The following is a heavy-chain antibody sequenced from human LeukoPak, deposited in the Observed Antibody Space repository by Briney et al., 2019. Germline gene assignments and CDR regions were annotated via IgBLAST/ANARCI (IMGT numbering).Heavy chain of an antibody. V-gene: IGHV4-61*09. D-gene: IGHD6-13*01. CDR3: AREAAATEDYYMDV. CDR2: IHTSGST. CDR1: GGSISSGRYC. Sequence: SQTLSLTCSVSGGSISSGRYCWSWIRQPAGKGLEWIGHIHTSGSTNYNPSLKSRLTISVDTSKNQFSLKLNSVTAADTAVYYCAREAAATEDYYMDVWGKGAPVTVSS. J-gene: IGHJ6*03.